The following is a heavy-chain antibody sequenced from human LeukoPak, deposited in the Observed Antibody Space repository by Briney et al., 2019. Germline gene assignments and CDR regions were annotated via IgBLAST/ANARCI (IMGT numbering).Heavy chain of an antibody. CDR2: IYYSGST. CDR1: GGSISIYY. Sequence: SETLSLTCTVSGGSISIYYWSWIRQPPGKGLEWIGYIYYSGSTAYNPSLKSRVTISVDTSKNQFSLKWNSLTAADTAVYYCARGRSTSWYLDSWGQGTLVTVSS. CDR3: ARGRSTSWYLDS. J-gene: IGHJ4*02. D-gene: IGHD2-2*01. V-gene: IGHV4-59*01.